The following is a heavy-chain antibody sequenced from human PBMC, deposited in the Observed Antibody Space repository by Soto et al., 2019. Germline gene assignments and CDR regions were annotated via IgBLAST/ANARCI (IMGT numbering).Heavy chain of an antibody. CDR3: ARGSGADAFDI. CDR1: GYSFTSYW. J-gene: IGHJ3*02. Sequence: PGESLKISCKGSGYSFTSYWIGWVRQAPGQGLEWMGGIIPVIDTANYARKFQGRVVISADRATNIVYMEMMSLTLEDTAVYYCARGSGADAFDIWGQGTMVTVSS. V-gene: IGHV1-69*06. CDR2: IIPVIDTA. D-gene: IGHD7-27*01.